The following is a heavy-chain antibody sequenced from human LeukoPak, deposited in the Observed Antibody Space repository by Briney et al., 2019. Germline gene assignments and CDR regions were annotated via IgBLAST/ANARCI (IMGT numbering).Heavy chain of an antibody. Sequence: PGGSLRHSCAASGFTFRNYGLSWGRQAPGEGLEWVSSISDSGSNTYYADSVKGRFTISRDNSKNTLYLRLNSLRAEDTAVYYCGRDLYGSNDYWGQGTLVTVSS. V-gene: IGHV3-23*01. CDR2: ISDSGSNT. J-gene: IGHJ4*02. D-gene: IGHD4/OR15-4a*01. CDR1: GFTFRNYG. CDR3: GRDLYGSNDY.